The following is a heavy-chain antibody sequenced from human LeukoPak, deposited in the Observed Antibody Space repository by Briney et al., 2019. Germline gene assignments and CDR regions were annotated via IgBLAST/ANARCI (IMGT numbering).Heavy chain of an antibody. CDR1: GXTFSSFT. D-gene: IGHD3-22*01. CDR3: VRWDSRGYCGDY. CDR2: ISSSSSTI. Sequence: SGGSLRLSCVASGXTFSSFTMNWVRQAPGKGLEWVSYISSSSSTIYYADSVKGRFTISRDNAKNSLYLQMNSLRDEDTAVYYCVRWDSRGYCGDYWGQGTLVTVSS. V-gene: IGHV3-48*02. J-gene: IGHJ4*02.